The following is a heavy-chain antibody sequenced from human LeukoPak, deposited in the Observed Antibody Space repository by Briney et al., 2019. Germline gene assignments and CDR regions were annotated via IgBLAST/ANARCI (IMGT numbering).Heavy chain of an antibody. CDR1: GYSISSGYY. D-gene: IGHD3/OR15-3a*01. J-gene: IGHJ6*03. Sequence: SETLSLTCAVSGYSISSGYYWGWIRQLPGKGLEWIGSIYHSGSTYYNPSLKSRVTISVDTSKNQFSLKLSSVTAADTAVYYCARAGLTIYYYCYLDVWGKGTTVTVSS. CDR3: ARAGLTIYYYCYLDV. V-gene: IGHV4-38-2*01. CDR2: IYHSGST.